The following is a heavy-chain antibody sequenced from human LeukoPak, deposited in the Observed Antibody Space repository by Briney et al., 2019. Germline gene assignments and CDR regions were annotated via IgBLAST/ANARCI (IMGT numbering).Heavy chain of an antibody. D-gene: IGHD2-2*01. CDR2: IYSGGNT. J-gene: IGHJ4*02. V-gene: IGHV3-53*05. Sequence: PGGSLRLSCAASGFTVSGNYMSWVRQAPGKGLEWVSVIYSGGNTYYADSVKGRFTISRDNSKNTLYLQMNSLRAEDTAVYYCAKDQGTYCSSTSCYRGYFDYWGQGTLVTVSS. CDR1: GFTVSGNY. CDR3: AKDQGTYCSSTSCYRGYFDY.